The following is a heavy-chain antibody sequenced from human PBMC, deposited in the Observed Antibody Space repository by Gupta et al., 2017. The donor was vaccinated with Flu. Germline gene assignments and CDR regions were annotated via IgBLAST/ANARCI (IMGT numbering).Heavy chain of an antibody. J-gene: IGHJ4*02. CDR1: GYTLTSSG. CDR2: ISAYNGNT. D-gene: IGHD3-16*01. CDR3: ARLVGVITFGGVMYDY. Sequence: QVQLVQSGAEVKKPGASVKVSCKASGYTLTSSGISWVRQSPGQGLEWMGWISAYNGNTNYAQKLQGRVTMNTDTSTSTAYMELRSLRSDDTAVYYCARLVGVITFGGVMYDYWGQGTLVTVSS. V-gene: IGHV1-18*01.